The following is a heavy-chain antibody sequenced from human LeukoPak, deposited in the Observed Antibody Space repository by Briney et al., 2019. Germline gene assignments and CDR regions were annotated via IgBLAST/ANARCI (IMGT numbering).Heavy chain of an antibody. CDR1: GGTFSSYA. J-gene: IGHJ4*02. D-gene: IGHD3-10*01. CDR3: ARGTVWFGEN. Sequence: GASVKVSCKASGGTFSSYAISWVRQSPGQGLEWMGWISAYNGNTNYAQKLQGRVTMTTDTSTSTAYMELRSLRSDDTAVYYCARGTVWFGENWGQGTLVAVSS. V-gene: IGHV1-18*01. CDR2: ISAYNGNT.